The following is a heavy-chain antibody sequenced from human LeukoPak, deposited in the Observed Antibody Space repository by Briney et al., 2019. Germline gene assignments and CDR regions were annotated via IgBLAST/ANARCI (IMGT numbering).Heavy chain of an antibody. D-gene: IGHD6-6*01. J-gene: IGHJ3*02. CDR2: IKPNSGGT. CDR1: GYTLAGYY. V-gene: IGHV1-2*02. Sequence: GASVKVSCKASGYTLAGYYIHWVRQAPGQGLEWMGWIKPNSGGTQLAQKFQGRVTMTRDTSFSTSYMELSRLTSDDTAVYFCARGSRIAARPVTDIWGQGTMVTVSS. CDR3: ARGSRIAARPVTDI.